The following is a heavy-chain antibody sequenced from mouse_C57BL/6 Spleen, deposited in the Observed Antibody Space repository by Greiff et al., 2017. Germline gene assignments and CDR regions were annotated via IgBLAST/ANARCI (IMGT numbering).Heavy chain of an antibody. D-gene: IGHD1-1*01. CDR1: GFSLTSYG. Sequence: VMLVESGPGLVQPSQSLSISCTVSGFSLTSYGVHWVRQSPGKGLEWLGVIWRGGSTDYNTAFISRLGITTDNSKCQVFCKMNSLQADDTAIYYCARSSYGNFDYWGQGTTLTVAA. V-gene: IGHV2-5*01. J-gene: IGHJ2*01. CDR2: IWRGGST. CDR3: ARSSYGNFDY.